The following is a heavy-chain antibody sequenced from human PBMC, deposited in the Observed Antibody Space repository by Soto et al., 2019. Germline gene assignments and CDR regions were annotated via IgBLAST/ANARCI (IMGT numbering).Heavy chain of an antibody. J-gene: IGHJ4*02. CDR1: GGTFSSYA. CDR3: AREKDSTMGPSFDS. Sequence: QVQLVQSGAEVKKPGSSVKVSCKASGGTFSSYAISWVRQAPGQGLEWVAVIWYDGSNKDYADSVRGRFTISRDNSKNTLYLQINSLRAEDTALYYCAREKDSTMGPSFDSWGQGTLVTVSS. V-gene: IGHV3-33*01. CDR2: IWYDGSNK. D-gene: IGHD5-18*01.